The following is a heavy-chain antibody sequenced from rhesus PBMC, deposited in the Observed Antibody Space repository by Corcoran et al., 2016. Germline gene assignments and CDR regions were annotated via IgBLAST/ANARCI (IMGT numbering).Heavy chain of an antibody. CDR3: ARRGVLGIGGLDS. CDR2: IFGSIGST. Sequence: QLQLQESGPGLVKPSETLSLTCAVSGGSISSGYGWSWIRQPPGKGLEWIGNIFGSIGSTYYHPSLKSRVTISTDTSRQQFSLKLSSVAAADAAVYYCARRGVLGIGGLDSWGQGVVVTVSS. J-gene: IGHJ6*01. V-gene: IGHV4S7*01. CDR1: GGSISSGYG. D-gene: IGHD5-42*01.